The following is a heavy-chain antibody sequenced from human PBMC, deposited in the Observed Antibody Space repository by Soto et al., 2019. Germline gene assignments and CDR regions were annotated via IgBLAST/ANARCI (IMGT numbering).Heavy chain of an antibody. CDR2: ISGSGGST. CDR3: ARDRGYDVHDYSYTDMSA. CDR1: GFTFSSYA. D-gene: IGHD2-15*01. Sequence: GGSLRLSCAASGFTFSSYAMSWVRQAPGKGLEWVSAISGSGGSTYYADSVKGRFTISRDNSKNTLYLQMNSLGVEDTAVYYCARDRGYDVHDYSYTDMSAWCQGTTVTVSS. V-gene: IGHV3-23*01. J-gene: IGHJ6*02.